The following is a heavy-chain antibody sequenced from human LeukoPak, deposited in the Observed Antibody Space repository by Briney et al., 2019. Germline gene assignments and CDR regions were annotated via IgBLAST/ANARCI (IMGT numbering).Heavy chain of an antibody. CDR2: IYPGDSDT. Sequence: GESLKISCKGSGYSFTSYWIGWVRQMPGKGLKWMGIIYPGDSDTRYSPSFQGQVTISADKSISTAYLQWSSLKASDTAMYYCARRDFGGSGSRPFDYWGQGTLVTVSS. J-gene: IGHJ4*02. V-gene: IGHV5-51*01. CDR1: GYSFTSYW. D-gene: IGHD3-10*01. CDR3: ARRDFGGSGSRPFDY.